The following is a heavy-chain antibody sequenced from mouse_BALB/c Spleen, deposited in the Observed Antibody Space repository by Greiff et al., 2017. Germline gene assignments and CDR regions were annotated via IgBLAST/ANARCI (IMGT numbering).Heavy chain of an antibody. V-gene: IGHV4-1*02. CDR1: GFDFSRYW. J-gene: IGHJ4*01. CDR2: INPDSSTI. Sequence: EVQVVESGGGLVQPGGSLKLSCAASGFDFSRYWMSWVRQAPGKGLEWIGEINPDSSTINYTPSLKDKFIISRDNAKNTLYLQMSKVRSEDTALYYCARPWVVATEAYAMDYWGQGTSVTVSS. D-gene: IGHD1-1*01. CDR3: ARPWVVATEAYAMDY.